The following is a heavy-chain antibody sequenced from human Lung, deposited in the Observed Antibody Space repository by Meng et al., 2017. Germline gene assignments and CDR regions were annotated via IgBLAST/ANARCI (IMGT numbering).Heavy chain of an antibody. CDR3: ARGTPGRRYAEY. J-gene: IGHJ4*02. Sequence: QVQEVQAGGEVKRPGASVKVSCKASHYTFTGYGVSWFRQAPGQGREGMAWLGAHDGDTSHAPRLQGRVTVTADRPTATAYMELRNLRSDDTGVYYCARGTPGRRYAEYWGQGTLVTVSS. V-gene: IGHV1-18*01. D-gene: IGHD3-10*01. CDR1: HYTFTGYG. CDR2: LGAHDGDT.